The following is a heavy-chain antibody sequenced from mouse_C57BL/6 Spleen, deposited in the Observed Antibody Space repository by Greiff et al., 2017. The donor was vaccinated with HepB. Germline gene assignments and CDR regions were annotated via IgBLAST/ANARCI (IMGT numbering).Heavy chain of an antibody. V-gene: IGHV1-69*01. Sequence: QVQLQQPGAELVMPGASVKLSCKASGYTFTSYWMHWVKQRPGQGLEWIGEIDPSDSYTNYNQKFKGKSTLTVDKSSSTAYMQLSSLTSEDSAVYDCARLDDYVTYWGQGTLVTVSA. D-gene: IGHD2-4*01. CDR3: ARLDDYVTY. J-gene: IGHJ3*01. CDR1: GYTFTSYW. CDR2: IDPSDSYT.